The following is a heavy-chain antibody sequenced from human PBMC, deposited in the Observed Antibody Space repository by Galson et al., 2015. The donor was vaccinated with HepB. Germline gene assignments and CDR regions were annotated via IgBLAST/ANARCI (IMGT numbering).Heavy chain of an antibody. D-gene: IGHD3-22*01. V-gene: IGHV1-2*02. CDR1: GYTFTGYY. CDR3: ARDGYYYDSSGYQGGWFDP. CDR2: INPNSGGT. J-gene: IGHJ5*02. Sequence: SVKVSCKASGYTFTGYYVHWVRQAPGQGLEWMGWINPNSGGTNYAQKFQGRVTMTRDTSISTAYMELSRLRSDDTAVYYCARDGYYYDSSGYQGGWFDPWGQGTLVTVSS.